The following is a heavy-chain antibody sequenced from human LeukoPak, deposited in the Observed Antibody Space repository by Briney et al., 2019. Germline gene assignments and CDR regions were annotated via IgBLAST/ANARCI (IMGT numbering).Heavy chain of an antibody. CDR3: ARDQARRWEDNYYAMDV. Sequence: GASVKVSCKASGYTFTGYYMHWVRQAPGQGLEWMGWINPNSGGTNYAQKFQGWVTMTRDTSISTAYMELSRLRSDDTAVYYCARDQARRWEDNYYAMDVWGQGTTVTVSS. V-gene: IGHV1-2*04. CDR2: INPNSGGT. CDR1: GYTFTGYY. D-gene: IGHD1-26*01. J-gene: IGHJ6*02.